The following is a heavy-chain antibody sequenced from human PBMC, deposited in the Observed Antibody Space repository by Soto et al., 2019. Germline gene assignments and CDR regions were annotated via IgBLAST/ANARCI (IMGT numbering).Heavy chain of an antibody. V-gene: IGHV3-30-3*01. CDR1: GFTFSNYA. J-gene: IGHJ3*02. D-gene: IGHD1-26*01. CDR2: ISYDGSSK. Sequence: GGSLRLSCAASGFTFSNYAMHWVRQAPGKGLEWVAIISYDGSSKYYADSVKGLFTISRDNSKNTLYLQMNSLRAEDTAVYYCERVVVGAHHHDDFDIWGQGTMVTVSS. CDR3: ERVVVGAHHHDDFDI.